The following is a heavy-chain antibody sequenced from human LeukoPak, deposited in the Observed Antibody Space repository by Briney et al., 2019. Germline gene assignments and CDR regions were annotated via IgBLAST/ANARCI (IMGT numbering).Heavy chain of an antibody. CDR1: GFTFSSYS. V-gene: IGHV3-48*01. D-gene: IGHD2-2*01. CDR2: ISSSSTTI. Sequence: GGSLRLSCSASGFTFSSYSMNWVRQAPGKGLEWVTYISSSSTTIYYADSVKGRFTISRDNAKNSLYLQMNSLRAEDTAVYYCARRYCSSTSCYLSLDYWGQGTLVTVSS. J-gene: IGHJ4*02. CDR3: ARRYCSSTSCYLSLDY.